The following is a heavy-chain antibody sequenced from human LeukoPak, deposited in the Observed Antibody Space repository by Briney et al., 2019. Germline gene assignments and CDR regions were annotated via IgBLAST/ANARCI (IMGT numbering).Heavy chain of an antibody. Sequence: PGGSLRLSCAASGFTFSSYSMHWVRQAPGQGLEWVALISFDGSNEYYGDSVKGRFTISRDNSKNTLYLQMNSLRAEDTAVYYCAKDLSGWPDYWGQGTLVTVSS. CDR3: AKDLSGWPDY. D-gene: IGHD6-19*01. CDR2: ISFDGSNE. V-gene: IGHV3-30*04. CDR1: GFTFSSYS. J-gene: IGHJ4*02.